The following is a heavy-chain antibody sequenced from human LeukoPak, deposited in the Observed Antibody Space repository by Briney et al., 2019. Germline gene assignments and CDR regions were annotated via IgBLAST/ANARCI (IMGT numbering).Heavy chain of an antibody. CDR1: GYTFANYY. CDR2: VNRNSGDT. J-gene: IGHJ4*02. Sequence: GASVKVSIKPSGYTFANYYILWVRQAPGQGLEWVGWVNRNSGDTYYEQKFQGRVTVTRATSISPAFIELSRLRSDDTALYYCARGRRILVGATNGGDFFDYWGQGTLVTVSS. CDR3: ARGRRILVGATNGGDFFDY. V-gene: IGHV1-2*02. D-gene: IGHD1-26*01.